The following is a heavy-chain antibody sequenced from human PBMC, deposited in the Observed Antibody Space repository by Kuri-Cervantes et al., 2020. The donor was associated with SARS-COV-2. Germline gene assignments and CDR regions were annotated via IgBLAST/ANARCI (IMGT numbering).Heavy chain of an antibody. V-gene: IGHV7-4-1*02. D-gene: IGHD3-10*01. CDR1: GYTFTGYY. CDR3: AREGSPYYYGFERAFDI. J-gene: IGHJ3*02. CDR2: INTNTGNP. Sequence: ASVKVSCKASGYTFTGYYMHWVRQAPGQGLEWMGWINTNTGNPTYAQGFTGRFVFSLDTSVSTAYLQISSLKAEDTAVYYCAREGSPYYYGFERAFDIWGQGTMVTVSS.